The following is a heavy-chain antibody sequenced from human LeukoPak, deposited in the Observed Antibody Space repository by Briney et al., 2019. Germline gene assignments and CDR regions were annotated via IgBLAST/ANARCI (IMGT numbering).Heavy chain of an antibody. J-gene: IGHJ4*02. CDR1: GGTFSSYA. Sequence: ASVKVSYKASGGTFSSYAISWVRQAPGQGLEWMGRIIPILGIANYAQKFQGRVTITADKSTSTAYMELSSLRSEDTAVYYCARAGSYYYDSSGSYGMTYWGQGTPVTVSS. CDR3: ARAGSYYYDSSGSYGMTY. CDR2: IIPILGIA. D-gene: IGHD3-22*01. V-gene: IGHV1-69*04.